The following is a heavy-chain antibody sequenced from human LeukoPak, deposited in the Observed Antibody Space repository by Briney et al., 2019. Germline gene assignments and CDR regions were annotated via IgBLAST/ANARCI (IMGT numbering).Heavy chain of an antibody. D-gene: IGHD3-3*01. CDR3: VKSASSFGANWFDP. V-gene: IGHV3-64D*09. CDR1: GFTFSNYA. J-gene: IGHJ5*02. CDR2: ISSNGDST. Sequence: GGSLRLSCSASGFTFSNYAMHWVRQAPGKGLEYVSAISSNGDSTYYADSVKGRFIISRDNSKNSPSLQMSSLRPEDTAVYYCVKSASSFGANWFDPWGQGTLVTVSS.